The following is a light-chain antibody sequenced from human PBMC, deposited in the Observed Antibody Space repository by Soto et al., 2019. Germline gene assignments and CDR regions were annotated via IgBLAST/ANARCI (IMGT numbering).Light chain of an antibody. CDR1: SSDVDDYRY. CDR2: DGT. V-gene: IGLV2-11*01. Sequence: QSALAQPRSVSGSPGHLLTISCTGTSSDVDDYRYVSWYQQYPGKAPKLVIYDGTKRPSGVPDRFSGSNSGNTASLTISGLQAADQADYYCCSYVTTPEIFGTGTKVTVL. J-gene: IGLJ1*01. CDR3: CSYVTTPEI.